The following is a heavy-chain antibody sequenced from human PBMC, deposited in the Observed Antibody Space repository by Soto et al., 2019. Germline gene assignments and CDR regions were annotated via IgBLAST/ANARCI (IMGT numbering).Heavy chain of an antibody. CDR2: ISYDGSNK. J-gene: IGHJ6*02. CDR1: GFTFSSYA. Sequence: LRLSCAASGFTFSSYAMHWVRQAPGKGLEWVAVISYDGSNKYYADSVKGRFTISRDNSKNTLYLQMNSLRAEDTAVYYCARVDTAIAAGGMDVWGQGTTVTVSS. CDR3: ARVDTAIAAGGMDV. V-gene: IGHV3-30-3*01. D-gene: IGHD5-18*01.